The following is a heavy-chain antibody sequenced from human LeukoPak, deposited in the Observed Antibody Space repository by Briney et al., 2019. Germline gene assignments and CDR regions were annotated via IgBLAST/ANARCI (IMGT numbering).Heavy chain of an antibody. CDR3: ARSPESGSYFY. Sequence: GGSLRLSCAASGFTFSSYSMNWVRQAPGKGLEWVSSISSSSGYIYYADSVKGRFTISRDNAKNSLYLQMNSLRAEDTAVYYCARSPESGSYFYWGQGTLVTVSS. V-gene: IGHV3-21*01. CDR2: ISSSSGYI. J-gene: IGHJ4*02. D-gene: IGHD3-10*01. CDR1: GFTFSSYS.